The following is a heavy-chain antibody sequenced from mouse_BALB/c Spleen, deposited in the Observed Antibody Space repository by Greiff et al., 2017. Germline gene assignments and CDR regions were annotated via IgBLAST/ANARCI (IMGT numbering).Heavy chain of an antibody. CDR1: GFSLTSYG. CDR3: ARGGYDDPWAMDY. D-gene: IGHD2-3*01. CDR2: IWAGGST. V-gene: IGHV2-9*02. J-gene: IGHJ4*01. Sequence: VQLVESGPGLVAPSQSLSITCTVSGFSLTSYGVHWVRQPPGKGLEWLGVIWAGGSTNYNSALMSRLSISKDNSKSQVFLKMNSLQTDDTAMYYCARGGYDDPWAMDYWGQGTSVTVSS.